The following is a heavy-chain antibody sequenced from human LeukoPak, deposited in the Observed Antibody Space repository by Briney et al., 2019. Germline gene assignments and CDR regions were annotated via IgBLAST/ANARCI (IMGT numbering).Heavy chain of an antibody. D-gene: IGHD6-13*01. Sequence: GGSLRLSCAASGFTFSNYWIHWVRQAPGKGLVWVSRIDNAGSITTYADSVKGRFTISRDNAKNSLYLQMNSLRAEDTAVYYCARDPSAAPYYFDYWGQGTLVTVSS. J-gene: IGHJ4*02. CDR2: IDNAGSIT. V-gene: IGHV3-74*03. CDR1: GFTFSNYW. CDR3: ARDPSAAPYYFDY.